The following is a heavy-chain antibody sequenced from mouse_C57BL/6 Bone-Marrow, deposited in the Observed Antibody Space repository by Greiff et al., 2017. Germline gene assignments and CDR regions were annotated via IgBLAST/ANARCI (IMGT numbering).Heavy chain of an antibody. CDR1: GFTFSSYG. V-gene: IGHV5-6*01. J-gene: IGHJ2*01. D-gene: IGHD1-1*01. CDR3: ARQGITTGLDY. CDR2: ISSGGSYT. Sequence: EVQGVESGGDLVKPGGSLKLSCAASGFTFSSYGMSWVRQTPDKRLEWVATISSGGSYTDYPDSVKGRFTISRDNAKNTLYLQMSSLKSEDTAMYYCARQGITTGLDYWGQGTTLTVSS.